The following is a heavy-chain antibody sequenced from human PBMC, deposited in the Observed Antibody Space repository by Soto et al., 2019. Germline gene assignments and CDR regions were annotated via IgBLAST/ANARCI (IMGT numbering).Heavy chain of an antibody. CDR1: GYTLTDLS. CDR2: FDPENGDT. J-gene: IGHJ4*02. Sequence: ASVKVSCKVSGYTLTDLSMHWVRQAPGKGLEWMGGFDPENGDTIYAQKFQGRVTMTEDTSTDTAYMELSSLRSEDTAVYYCATVSAGDNSYFDYWGQGALVTVSS. V-gene: IGHV1-24*01. D-gene: IGHD1-1*01. CDR3: ATVSAGDNSYFDY.